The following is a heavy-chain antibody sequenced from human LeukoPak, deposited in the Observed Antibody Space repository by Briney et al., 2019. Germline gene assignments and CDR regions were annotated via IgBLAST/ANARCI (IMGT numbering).Heavy chain of an antibody. Sequence: SETLSLTCTVPGGSISSSSYYWGWFRQPPGKGLEWIANINYGGSTCYNPSLKSRVTISADTSKSQFSLKLSSVTAADTAVYYCTRHVHNYGIDYWGQGTLVTVSS. CDR1: GGSISSSSYY. CDR2: INYGGST. V-gene: IGHV4-39*01. CDR3: TRHVHNYGIDY. J-gene: IGHJ4*02. D-gene: IGHD5-18*01.